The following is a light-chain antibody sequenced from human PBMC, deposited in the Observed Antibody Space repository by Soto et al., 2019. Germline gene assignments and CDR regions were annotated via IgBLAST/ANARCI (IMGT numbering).Light chain of an antibody. J-gene: IGKJ1*01. V-gene: IGKV3-11*01. CDR3: QQRGNCPWT. CDR1: QSISSY. CDR2: DAS. Sequence: EVVLSQSPATLSSSPGERATLSCRASQSISSYLAWYQQKPGQGPRLLIYDASNRATGIPARFSGGGSGTEFTRPISSLEPEDFAVYYCQQRGNCPWTFGQGTKLEIK.